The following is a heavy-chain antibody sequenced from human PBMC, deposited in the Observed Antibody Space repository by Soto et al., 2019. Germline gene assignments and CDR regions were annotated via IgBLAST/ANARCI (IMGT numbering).Heavy chain of an antibody. CDR1: GVSISSYY. Sequence: QVQLQEAGPGLVKPSETLSLTCTVSGVSISSYYWGWIRQPPGKGLEWIGYIFYSGSTKYNPSLQSRVTISVDTSKNHFSLKVTSVTAADTAVYFCARHYHTGHNWNYFDYWGRGALVPVSS. D-gene: IGHD1-1*01. CDR2: IFYSGST. J-gene: IGHJ4*02. CDR3: ARHYHTGHNWNYFDY. V-gene: IGHV4-59*08.